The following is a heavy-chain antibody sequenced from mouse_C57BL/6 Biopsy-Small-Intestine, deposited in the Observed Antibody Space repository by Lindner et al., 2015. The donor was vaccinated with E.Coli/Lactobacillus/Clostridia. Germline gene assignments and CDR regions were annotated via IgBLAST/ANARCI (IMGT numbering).Heavy chain of an antibody. V-gene: IGHV5-17*01. CDR2: INSGSSTI. Sequence: VQLQESGGGLVKPGGSLKLSCAASGFTFSDYGMHWVRQAPEKGLEWVAYINSGSSTIYCADTVKGRFTISRDNAKNTLFLQMTSLRSEDTAMYYCARGTGRGFDYWGQGTTLTVSS. D-gene: IGHD4-1*01. CDR1: GFTFSDYG. J-gene: IGHJ2*01. CDR3: ARGTGRGFDY.